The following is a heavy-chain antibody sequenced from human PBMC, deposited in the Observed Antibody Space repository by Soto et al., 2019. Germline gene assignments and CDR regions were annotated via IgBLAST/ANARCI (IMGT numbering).Heavy chain of an antibody. CDR1: GFTFGSHA. CDR3: AKEPYSDFWSAYYYFDY. J-gene: IGHJ4*02. CDR2: ISGSGGRA. Sequence: EVQLLESGGGLVQPGGSLRLSCAASGFTFGSHAMIWVRQAPGKGLEWVSAISGSGGRAYYADSVKGRFTISRDNSINTLYLQMNSLRAEDTALYYCAKEPYSDFWSAYYYFDYWGQGTLVTVSS. D-gene: IGHD3-3*01. V-gene: IGHV3-23*01.